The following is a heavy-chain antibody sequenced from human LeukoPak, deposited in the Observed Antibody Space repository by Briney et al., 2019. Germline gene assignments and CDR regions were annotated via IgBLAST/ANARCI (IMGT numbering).Heavy chain of an antibody. Sequence: SGGSLRLSCAASGFTFSSYAMHWVRQAPGKGLEWVAVISYDGSNKYYADSVKGRFTISRDNSKNTLYLQMNSLRAEDTAVYYCARGSVALRGYFDYWGQGTLVTVSS. J-gene: IGHJ4*02. D-gene: IGHD5-12*01. CDR1: GFTFSSYA. CDR3: ARGSVALRGYFDY. CDR2: ISYDGSNK. V-gene: IGHV3-30-3*01.